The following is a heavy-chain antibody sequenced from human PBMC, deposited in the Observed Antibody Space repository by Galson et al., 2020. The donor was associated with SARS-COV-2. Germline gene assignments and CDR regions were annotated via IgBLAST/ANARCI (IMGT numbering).Heavy chain of an antibody. CDR3: VTDPPDSDWAFRD. CDR1: GFTFNTHA. D-gene: IGHD6-19*01. Sequence: GGSLRLSCGASGFTFNTHAMHWVRQASGKGLEWVAMIWSDRPNRYYPDSVKGRFTISRDNSKNTVYLEINSLRPEDTAVYYCVTDPPDSDWAFRDWGQGTQVTVSS. CDR2: IWSDRPNR. J-gene: IGHJ1*01. V-gene: IGHV3-33*01.